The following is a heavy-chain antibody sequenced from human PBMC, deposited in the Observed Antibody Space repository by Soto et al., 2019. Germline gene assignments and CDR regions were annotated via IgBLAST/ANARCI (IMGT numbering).Heavy chain of an antibody. D-gene: IGHD2-15*01. V-gene: IGHV3-30-3*01. CDR2: ISYDGSNK. CDR1: GFTFSSYA. Sequence: QVQLVESGGGVVQPGRSLRLSCAASGFTFSSYAMHWVRQAPGKGLEWVAVISYDGSNKYYADPVKGRFTISRDNSKNTLYLQMNSLRAEDTAVYYCATERRVVVGNWFDPWGQGTLVTVSS. CDR3: ATERRVVVGNWFDP. J-gene: IGHJ5*02.